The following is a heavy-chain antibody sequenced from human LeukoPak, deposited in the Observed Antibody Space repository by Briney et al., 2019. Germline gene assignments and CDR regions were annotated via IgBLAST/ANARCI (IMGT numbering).Heavy chain of an antibody. CDR2: ISYDGSNK. CDR1: GFTFSSYA. D-gene: IGHD3-10*01. J-gene: IGHJ4*02. CDR3: ARDPRIKARLPPDY. Sequence: GRSLRLSCAASGFTFSSYAMHWVRQVPGKGLEWVAVISYDGSNKYYADSVKGRFTISRDNSKNTLYLQMNSLRAEDTAVYYCARDPRIKARLPPDYWGQGTLVTVSS. V-gene: IGHV3-30*04.